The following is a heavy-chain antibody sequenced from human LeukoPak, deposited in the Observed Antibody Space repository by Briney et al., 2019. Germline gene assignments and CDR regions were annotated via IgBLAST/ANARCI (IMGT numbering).Heavy chain of an antibody. Sequence: GGSLRLSCAASRFTFSSYSMNWVRQAPGKGLEWVSSISSSSSYIYYADSVKGRFTISRDNAKNSLYLQMNSLRAEDTAFYYCARNFGGGDRSGPFYWGQGTLVTVSS. V-gene: IGHV3-21*04. CDR3: ARNFGGGDRSGPFY. CDR1: RFTFSSYS. CDR2: ISSSSSYI. D-gene: IGHD3-22*01. J-gene: IGHJ4*02.